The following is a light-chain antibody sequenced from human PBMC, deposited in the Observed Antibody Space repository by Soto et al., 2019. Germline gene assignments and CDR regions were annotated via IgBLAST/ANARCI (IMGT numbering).Light chain of an antibody. Sequence: EIVLTQSPGTLSLSPGERATLSCRASQSVSNSHLAWYQQKPGQAPRLLIYGASIRATGIPDRFSGGGSGTDFTLTISRLEPEDFAVYYCQQYLSSPRTFGQGTKVEIK. CDR1: QSVSNSH. V-gene: IGKV3-20*01. CDR2: GAS. J-gene: IGKJ1*01. CDR3: QQYLSSPRT.